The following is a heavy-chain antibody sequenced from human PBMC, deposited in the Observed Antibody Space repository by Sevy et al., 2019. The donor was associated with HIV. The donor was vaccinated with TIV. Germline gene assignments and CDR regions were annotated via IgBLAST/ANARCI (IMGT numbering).Heavy chain of an antibody. CDR2: IIPIFGTA. D-gene: IGHD1-1*01. J-gene: IGHJ4*02. CDR3: ATGTTGTFDY. V-gene: IGHV1-69*13. Sequence: ASVKVSCKASGGTFSSYAISWVRQAPGQGLEWMGGIIPIFGTANYAQKFQGRVTITAGESTSTAYMELSSLRSEDTAVYYCATGTTGTFDYWGQGTLVTVSS. CDR1: GGTFSSYA.